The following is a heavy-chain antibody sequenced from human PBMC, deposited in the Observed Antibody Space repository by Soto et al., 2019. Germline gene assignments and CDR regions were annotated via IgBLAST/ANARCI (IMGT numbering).Heavy chain of an antibody. CDR2: IYYSGST. CDR3: ARVRSGSYYERYFDY. D-gene: IGHD1-26*01. V-gene: IGHV4-31*03. J-gene: IGHJ4*02. CDR1: GGSISSGGYY. Sequence: PSETLSLTCTVSGGSISSGGYYWSWIRQHPGKGLEWIGYIYYSGSTYYNPSLKSRVTISVDTSKNQFSLKLSSVTAADTAVYYCARVRSGSYYERYFDYWGQGTLVTVSS.